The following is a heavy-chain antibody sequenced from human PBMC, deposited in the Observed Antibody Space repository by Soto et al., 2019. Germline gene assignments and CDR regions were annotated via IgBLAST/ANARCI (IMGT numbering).Heavy chain of an antibody. Sequence: GGSLRLSCAASGFTFNTYDMHWVRQVSGIGLEWVSSVTTAGDTYYADSVKGRFSISRENAKNSLFLQMNNLRGGDTAVYYCARGHCTTTSCSWRYNWFDPWGQGALVTVSS. CDR2: VTTAGDT. CDR1: GFTFNTYD. V-gene: IGHV3-13*01. J-gene: IGHJ5*02. D-gene: IGHD2-2*01. CDR3: ARGHCTTTSCSWRYNWFDP.